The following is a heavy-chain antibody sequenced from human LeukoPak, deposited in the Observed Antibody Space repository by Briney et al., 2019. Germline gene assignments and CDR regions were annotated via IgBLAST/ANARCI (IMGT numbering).Heavy chain of an antibody. D-gene: IGHD5-12*01. V-gene: IGHV3-43*01. Sequence: PGGSLRLSCAASGFTFHHYSMHWVRQPPGKGLEWVSLISWDGGITYYADSVRGRFTISRDNSKNSLSLEMNSPRTEDTALYYCAKDSNTGGYSFGSWGQGTLVTVTS. CDR2: ISWDGGIT. CDR1: GFTFHHYS. J-gene: IGHJ4*02. CDR3: AKDSNTGGYSFGS.